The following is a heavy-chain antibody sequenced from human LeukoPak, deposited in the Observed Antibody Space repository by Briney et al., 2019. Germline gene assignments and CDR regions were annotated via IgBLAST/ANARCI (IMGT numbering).Heavy chain of an antibody. Sequence: GESLQISCKGSGYSFTSYWIGWVRQMPGKGLEWMGIIYPGDSDTRYSPSFQGQVTISADKSISTAYLQWSSLKASDTAMYYCARLYYYDSSGYCPVLDYWGQGTLVTVSS. V-gene: IGHV5-51*01. J-gene: IGHJ4*02. CDR3: ARLYYYDSSGYCPVLDY. CDR2: IYPGDSDT. D-gene: IGHD3-22*01. CDR1: GYSFTSYW.